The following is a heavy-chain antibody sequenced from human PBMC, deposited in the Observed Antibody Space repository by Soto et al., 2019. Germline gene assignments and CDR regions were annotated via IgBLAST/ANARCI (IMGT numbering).Heavy chain of an antibody. CDR3: ARDGSDYGGYGMDV. V-gene: IGHV3-30-3*01. D-gene: IGHD4-17*01. CDR1: GFTFSSYA. CDR2: ISYDGSNK. J-gene: IGHJ6*02. Sequence: QVQLVESGGGVVQPGRSLRLSCAASGFTFSSYAMHWVRQAPGKGLEWVAVISYDGSNKYYADSVKGRFTISRDNSKNTLYLQMNSLRAEDTAVYYCARDGSDYGGYGMDVWGQGTTVTVSS.